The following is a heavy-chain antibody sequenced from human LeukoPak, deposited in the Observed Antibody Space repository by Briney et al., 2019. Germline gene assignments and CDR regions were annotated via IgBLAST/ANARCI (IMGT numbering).Heavy chain of an antibody. V-gene: IGHV4-34*01. CDR1: GFTFSSYS. CDR2: INHSGST. D-gene: IGHD2-2*01. CDR3: ARVSSRSQVHY. J-gene: IGHJ4*02. Sequence: GSLRLSCAASGFTFSSYSMNWVRQAPGKGLEWIGEINHSGSTNYNPSLKSRVTISVDTSKNQFSLKLSSVTAADTAVYYCARVSSRSQVHYWGQGTLVTVSS.